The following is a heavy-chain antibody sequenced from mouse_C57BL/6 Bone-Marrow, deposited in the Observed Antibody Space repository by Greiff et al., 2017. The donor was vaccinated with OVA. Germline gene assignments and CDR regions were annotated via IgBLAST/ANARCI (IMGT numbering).Heavy chain of an antibody. CDR1: GYTFTDYY. D-gene: IGHD2-2*01. J-gene: IGHJ2*01. Sequence: QVQLQQSGAELVRPGASVKLSCKASGYTFTDYYINWVKQRPGQGLEWIARIYPGSGNTYYNEKFKGKATLTAEKSSSTAYMQLSSLTSEDSAVYFCARAWGYDYFDYWGQGTTLTVSS. V-gene: IGHV1-76*01. CDR2: IYPGSGNT. CDR3: ARAWGYDYFDY.